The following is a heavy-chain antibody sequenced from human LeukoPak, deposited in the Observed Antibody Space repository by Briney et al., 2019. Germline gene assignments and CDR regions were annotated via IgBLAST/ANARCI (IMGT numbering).Heavy chain of an antibody. CDR2: INHSGST. CDR1: GGSFSGYY. D-gene: IGHD3-10*01. J-gene: IGHJ5*02. CDR3: ARAPRYYYGSGSWAPFDP. V-gene: IGHV4-34*01. Sequence: SETLSLTCAVYGGSFSGYYWSWIRQPPGKGLEWIGEINHSGSTNYNPSLKSRVTISVDTSKNQFYLKLSSVTAADTAVYYCARAPRYYYGSGSWAPFDPWGQGTLVTVSS.